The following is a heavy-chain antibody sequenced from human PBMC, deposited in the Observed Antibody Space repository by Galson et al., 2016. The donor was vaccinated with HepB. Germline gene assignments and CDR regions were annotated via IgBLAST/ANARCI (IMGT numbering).Heavy chain of an antibody. CDR3: AKDLASSSSYPGDV. D-gene: IGHD6-13*01. CDR1: GFTFSNYG. V-gene: IGHV3-33*06. J-gene: IGHJ6*02. Sequence: SLRLSCAASGFTFSNYGIHWVRQAPGKGLEWVAIIWYDGSNKYYADSVKGRFTISRDNSKNTLYLQMNSLRAEDTAVYYCAKDLASSSSYPGDVWGQGTTVTVSS. CDR2: IWYDGSNK.